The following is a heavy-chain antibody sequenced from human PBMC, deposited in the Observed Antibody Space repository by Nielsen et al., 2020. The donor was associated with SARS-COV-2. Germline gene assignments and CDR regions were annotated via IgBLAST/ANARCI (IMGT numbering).Heavy chain of an antibody. J-gene: IGHJ6*02. V-gene: IGHV1-46*01. CDR1: GYTFTTYY. D-gene: IGHD6-19*01. Sequence: ASVKVSCKASGYTFTTYYMHWVRQAPGQGLEWMGVINPGSGSTTYARKFQDRVTMTRDTSTSTVYMELSSLRSEDTAVYYCASGNIAVAGTDHYYGMDVWGQGTPVTVSS. CDR3: ASGNIAVAGTDHYYGMDV. CDR2: INPGSGST.